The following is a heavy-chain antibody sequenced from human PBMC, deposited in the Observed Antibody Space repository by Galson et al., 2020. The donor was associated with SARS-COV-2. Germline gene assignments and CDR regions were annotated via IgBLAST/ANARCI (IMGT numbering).Heavy chain of an antibody. D-gene: IGHD3-3*01. CDR1: GGSISSYY. CDR3: ARGGTIFGVVINYWYFDR. J-gene: IGHJ2*01. V-gene: IGHV4-59*01. Sequence: SETLSLTCTVSGGSISSYYWSWIRQPPGKGLEWIGYIYYSGSTNYNPSLKSRVTISVDTSKNQFSLKLSSVTAADTAVYYCARGGTIFGVVINYWYFDRWGRGTLVTVSS. CDR2: IYYSGST.